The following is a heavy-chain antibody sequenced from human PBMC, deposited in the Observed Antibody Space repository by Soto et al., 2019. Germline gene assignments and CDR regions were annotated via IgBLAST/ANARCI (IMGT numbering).Heavy chain of an antibody. Sequence: QVQLQESGPGLVKPSETLSLTCTVSGGSVSSGGYYWSWIRQPPGKGLEWIGYIDYSGSTNNNPSLQSRVPISLGTSKNQFSLKLNSVSAADTAVYYCARDAQFYCGEDCLARYWYFDLWGRGTLVTVSS. J-gene: IGHJ2*01. CDR2: IDYSGST. CDR3: ARDAQFYCGEDCLARYWYFDL. V-gene: IGHV4-61*08. CDR1: GGSVSSGGYY. D-gene: IGHD2-21*02.